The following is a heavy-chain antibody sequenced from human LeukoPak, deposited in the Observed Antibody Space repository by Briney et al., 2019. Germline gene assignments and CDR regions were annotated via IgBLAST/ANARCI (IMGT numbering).Heavy chain of an antibody. CDR3: ARAGYYSPRYYFDY. Sequence: SETLSLTCAVYGGSFSGYYWSWIRQPPGKGLEWIGEINHSGSTNYNPSLKSRVTISVDTSKNQFSLKLSSVTAADAAVYYCARAGYYSPRYYFDYWGQGTLVTVSS. CDR2: INHSGST. J-gene: IGHJ4*02. V-gene: IGHV4-34*01. CDR1: GGSFSGYY. D-gene: IGHD3-22*01.